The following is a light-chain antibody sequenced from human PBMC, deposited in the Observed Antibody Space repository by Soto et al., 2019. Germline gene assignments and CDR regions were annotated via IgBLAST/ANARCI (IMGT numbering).Light chain of an antibody. V-gene: IGLV1-47*01. CDR1: SSNIGSNY. CDR3: AAWDDSLSGYV. J-gene: IGLJ1*01. CDR2: RDN. Sequence: QPVLTQPPSASGTPGQRVTISCSGSSSNIGSNYVYWYQQLPGTAPTLLVYRDNQRPSGVPDRFSGSKSGTSASLAINGLRSEDEADYYCAAWDDSLSGYVFGTGTKLTVL.